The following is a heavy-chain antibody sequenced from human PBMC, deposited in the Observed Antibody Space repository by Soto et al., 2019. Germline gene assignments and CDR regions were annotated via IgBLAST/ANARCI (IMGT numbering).Heavy chain of an antibody. D-gene: IGHD6-6*01. J-gene: IGHJ5*02. V-gene: IGHV3-23*01. CDR3: AKDFIPRIAARPIRVNWFDP. Sequence: GGSLRLSCEASGFTFSNYAMAWVRQTPGEGPEWVSTIGGGDDIFYAESVQGRFIISRDDSRSTMYLQMDNLRVEDTAVYYCAKDFIPRIAARPIRVNWFDPWGQGTLVTVSS. CDR1: GFTFSNYA. CDR2: IGGGDDI.